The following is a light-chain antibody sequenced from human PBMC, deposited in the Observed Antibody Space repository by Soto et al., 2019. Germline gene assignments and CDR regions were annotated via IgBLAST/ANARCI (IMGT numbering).Light chain of an antibody. CDR1: QSVRSSY. CDR3: QHRSTWPLT. CDR2: GAS. V-gene: IGKV3D-20*02. Sequence: EIVLTQSPGTLSLSPGERATLSCRASQSVRSSYLAWYQQKPGQAPRLLIYGASTRATGVPDRFSGSGSGTDFTLTISRLEPEDFAVYYCQHRSTWPLTFGGGTKVEIK. J-gene: IGKJ4*01.